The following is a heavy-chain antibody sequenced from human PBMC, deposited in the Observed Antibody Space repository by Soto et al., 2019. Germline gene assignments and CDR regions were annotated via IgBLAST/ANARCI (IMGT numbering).Heavy chain of an antibody. CDR2: IYPGNSET. CDR3: ARTSRKFDVLSGRLEFDP. J-gene: IGHJ5*02. D-gene: IGHD3-3*01. Sequence: EVQLVQSGPEVRKPGESLKISCKALGFPFGTYWIAWLRQKPGQGLEYMGIIYPGNSETMYSPSFRGQVTISADKSITTAFLHWSSLKSSDTARYFCARTSRKFDVLSGRLEFDPWGQGTLVTVAS. V-gene: IGHV5-51*03. CDR1: GFPFGTYW.